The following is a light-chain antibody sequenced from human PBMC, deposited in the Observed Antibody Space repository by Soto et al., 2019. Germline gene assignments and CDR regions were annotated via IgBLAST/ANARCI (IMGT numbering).Light chain of an antibody. V-gene: IGKV1-9*01. CDR2: AAS. Sequence: DIQLTQSPSFLSASVGDRVTITCRASQGISSYLAWYQQKPGKAPKLLIYAASTLQSGVPSRFSGSGSGTEFTLTISSLQPEDFATYYCQQASSFPLTFGGGTKVEV. CDR3: QQASSFPLT. J-gene: IGKJ4*01. CDR1: QGISSY.